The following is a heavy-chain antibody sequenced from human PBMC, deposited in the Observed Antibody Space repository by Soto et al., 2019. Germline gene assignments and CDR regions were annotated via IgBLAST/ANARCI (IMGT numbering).Heavy chain of an antibody. J-gene: IGHJ3*02. CDR3: ARDRDSSSWYAFDI. V-gene: IGHV3-30*04. CDR2: ISYDGSNK. D-gene: IGHD6-13*01. CDR1: GFTFSSYA. Sequence: GGSLRLSCAASGFTFSSYAMHWVRQAPGKGLEWVAVISYDGSNKYYADSVKGRFTISRDNSKNTLYLQMNSLRDEDTAVYYCARDRDSSSWYAFDIWGQGTMVTVSS.